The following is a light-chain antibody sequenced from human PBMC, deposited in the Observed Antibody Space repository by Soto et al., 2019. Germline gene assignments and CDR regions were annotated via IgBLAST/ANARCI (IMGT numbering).Light chain of an antibody. J-gene: IGLJ1*01. CDR2: DVT. V-gene: IGLV2-14*01. CDR3: SSYTSSSTPYV. Sequence: QSAPTQPASVSRSPGQSITISCTGTSSDVGGYNYVSWYQQHPVKAPKLMIYDVTNRPSGVSDRFSGSKSGNTASLTISGLQAEDEADYYCSSYTSSSTPYVFGTGTKVTVL. CDR1: SSDVGGYNY.